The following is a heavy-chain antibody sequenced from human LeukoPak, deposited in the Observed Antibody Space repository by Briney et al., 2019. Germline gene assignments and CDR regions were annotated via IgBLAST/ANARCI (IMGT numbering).Heavy chain of an antibody. Sequence: SETLSLTCTVSDDSITMYYWTWIRQPPGKGLEWIGYVDHTGSTKFNPSLNGRVSISRDTSNNFFSLRLRSVTAAVTAVFYCARYSWGRNDFDVWGQGAMVTVSS. CDR2: VDHTGST. CDR1: DDSITMYY. J-gene: IGHJ3*01. D-gene: IGHD2-15*01. V-gene: IGHV4-59*01. CDR3: ARYSWGRNDFDV.